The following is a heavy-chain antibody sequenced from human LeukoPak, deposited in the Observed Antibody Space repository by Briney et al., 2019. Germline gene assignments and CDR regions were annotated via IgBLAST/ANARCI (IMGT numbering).Heavy chain of an antibody. J-gene: IGHJ4*02. V-gene: IGHV3-48*03. Sequence: GGSLRLSCAASGFIFSNYEMNWVRQAPGKGLEWVSYISSSGNTIYYTDSVKGRFTISRDNAKNSLYLQMNSLRAEDTAVYYCAKYYYDSSGYYSYWGQGTLVTVPS. CDR2: ISSSGNTI. D-gene: IGHD3-22*01. CDR1: GFIFSNYE. CDR3: AKYYYDSSGYYSY.